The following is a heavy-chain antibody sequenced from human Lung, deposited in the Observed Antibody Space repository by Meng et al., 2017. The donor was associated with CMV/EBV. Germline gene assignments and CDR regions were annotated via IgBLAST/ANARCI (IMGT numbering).Heavy chain of an antibody. CDR2: INSDGSST. CDR3: ARDRIRFDP. J-gene: IGHJ5*02. CDR1: GFTLDDYA. V-gene: IGHV3-74*01. Sequence: GESLKISCAASGFTLDDYAMHWVRQAPGKGLVWVSRINSDGSSTSYADSVKGRFTISRDNAKNTLYLQMNSLRAEDTAVYYCARDRIRFDPWGQGTLVTVSS.